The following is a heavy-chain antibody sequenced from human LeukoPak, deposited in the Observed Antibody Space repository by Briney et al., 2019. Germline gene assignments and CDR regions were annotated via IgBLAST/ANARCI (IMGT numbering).Heavy chain of an antibody. CDR2: IKNDGSDI. Sequence: GGSLRLSCAASGFTFSTYWMFWVRQAPGKGLEWLASIKNDGSDIYYEDSVKGRFTISRDNAKNSLYLQMNSLRAEDTAVYYCARGRAVAGFGNWSDPWGQGTLVTVSS. V-gene: IGHV3-7*01. J-gene: IGHJ5*02. D-gene: IGHD6-19*01. CDR3: ARGRAVAGFGNWSDP. CDR1: GFTFSTYW.